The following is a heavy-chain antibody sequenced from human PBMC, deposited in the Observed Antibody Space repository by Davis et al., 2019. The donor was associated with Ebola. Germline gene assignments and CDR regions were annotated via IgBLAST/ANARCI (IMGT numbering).Heavy chain of an antibody. D-gene: IGHD4-11*01. Sequence: GGSLRLSCAASGFTFSSYALHWVRQAPGKGLEWVAVISYAGSKTYYADSVKGRFTISRDNSKNTLYLQMNSLRPEDTAVYYCARDSDDYSFDYWGQGTLVTVSS. CDR3: ARDSDDYSFDY. J-gene: IGHJ4*02. CDR1: GFTFSSYA. CDR2: ISYAGSKT. V-gene: IGHV3-30*04.